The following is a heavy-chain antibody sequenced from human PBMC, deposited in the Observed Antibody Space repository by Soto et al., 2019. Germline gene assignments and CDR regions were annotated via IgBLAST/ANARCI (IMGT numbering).Heavy chain of an antibody. D-gene: IGHD6-19*01. CDR1: GGSVRSGSYY. Sequence: QVQLQESGPELVKPSETLSLTCTVSGGSVRSGSYYWSWMRQTPGKGLEWIGYINYSGSTNYNPSLKSRVTISVDTSKNQFSLKLSSVTAADTAVYYCARGIVGWYQGRYYYGMDVWGQGTTVTFSS. J-gene: IGHJ6*02. CDR3: ARGIVGWYQGRYYYGMDV. V-gene: IGHV4-61*01. CDR2: INYSGST.